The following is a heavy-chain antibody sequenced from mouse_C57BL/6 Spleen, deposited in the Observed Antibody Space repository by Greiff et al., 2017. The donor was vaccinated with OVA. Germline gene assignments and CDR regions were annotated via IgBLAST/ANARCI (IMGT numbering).Heavy chain of an antibody. J-gene: IGHJ4*01. Sequence: EVKLVESGTVLARPGASVKMSCKTSGYTFTSYWMHWVKQRPGQGLEWIGAIYPGNSDTRYNQKFKGKAKLTAGTSASTAYMELSILTNEDSAVYYCTWDIKYAMDYWGQGTSVTVSS. CDR1: GYTFTSYW. CDR2: IYPGNSDT. CDR3: TWDIKYAMDY. D-gene: IGHD4-1*01. V-gene: IGHV1-5*01.